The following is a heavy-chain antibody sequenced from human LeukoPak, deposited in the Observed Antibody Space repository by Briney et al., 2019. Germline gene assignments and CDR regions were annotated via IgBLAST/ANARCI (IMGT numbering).Heavy chain of an antibody. D-gene: IGHD3-10*01. Sequence: GGSLSLSCASSGFAFSSYWMSLVRQAPGKGLEWVANIKQDGSEKYYVDSVKGRFTISRDNAKNSLYLQMNSLRAEDTAEYYCARSMVRNYWGQGTLVTVSS. CDR2: IKQDGSEK. J-gene: IGHJ4*02. CDR3: ARSMVRNY. CDR1: GFAFSSYW. V-gene: IGHV3-7*03.